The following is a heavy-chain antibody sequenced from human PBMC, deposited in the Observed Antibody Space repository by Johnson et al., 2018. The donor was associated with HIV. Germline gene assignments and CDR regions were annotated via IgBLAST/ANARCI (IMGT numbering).Heavy chain of an antibody. V-gene: IGHV3-30*04. CDR3: ARLPSGYSRDGFNI. J-gene: IGHJ3*02. D-gene: IGHD5-18*01. Sequence: QVQLVESGGGVVQPGRSLRLSCAASGFTFNSYAMHWVCQAPGKGLEWVAVISYDGSNKYYRDSVKGRFTISRDNSKNTLYLQMNSLRADDTAVYYCARLPSGYSRDGFNIWGQGTMVTVSS. CDR2: ISYDGSNK. CDR1: GFTFNSYA.